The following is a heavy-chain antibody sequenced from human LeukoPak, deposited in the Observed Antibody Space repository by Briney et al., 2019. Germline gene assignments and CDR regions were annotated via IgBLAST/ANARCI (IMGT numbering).Heavy chain of an antibody. CDR2: IYTSGST. V-gene: IGHV4-39*07. CDR3: ASSSYGNWFDP. J-gene: IGHJ5*02. Sequence: SETLSLTCTVSGGSISSSSYYWGWIRQPPGKGLEWIGRIYTSGSTNYNPSLKSRVTMSVDTSKNQFSLKLSSVTAADTAVYYCASSSYGNWFDPWGQGTLVTVSS. D-gene: IGHD4-17*01. CDR1: GGSISSSSYY.